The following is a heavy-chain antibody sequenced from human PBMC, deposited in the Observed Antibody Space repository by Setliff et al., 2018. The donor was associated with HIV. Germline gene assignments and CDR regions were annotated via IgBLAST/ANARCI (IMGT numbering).Heavy chain of an antibody. CDR1: GNSSVTNYF. CDR2: IAASGDP. CDR3: ARGGGFWSGQLDY. Sequence: SETLSLTCTILGNSSVTNYFWGWIRAPADKGLEWIGHIAASGDPNYNTSLKSRLSMSVHTSKNQISLSLTSVSAADTAVYFCARGGGFWSGQLDYWGQGTLVTVSS. D-gene: IGHD3-3*01. J-gene: IGHJ4*02. V-gene: IGHV4-4*07.